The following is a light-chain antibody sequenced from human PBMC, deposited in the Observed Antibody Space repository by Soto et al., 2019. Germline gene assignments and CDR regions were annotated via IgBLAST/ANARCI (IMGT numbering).Light chain of an antibody. J-gene: IGLJ3*02. CDR3: SSFTIINTWV. Sequence: QSAMTQPASVSGSPGQSITISCTGTSSDVGGYNYVSWYQQHPGKAPKLMIYEVSNRPSGVSNRFSDSKSGNTASLTISGLQAEDEADYYCSSFTIINTWVFGGGTKLTVL. CDR2: EVS. V-gene: IGLV2-14*01. CDR1: SSDVGGYNY.